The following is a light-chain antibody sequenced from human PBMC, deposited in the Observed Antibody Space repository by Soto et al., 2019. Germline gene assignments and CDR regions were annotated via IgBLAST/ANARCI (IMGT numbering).Light chain of an antibody. Sequence: DIQMTQSPSSLSASVGDRVTITCRASQSISSYLNWYHQKPGKAPKLLIYAASSLQSGVPSRFSGSGSGTDFTLTISSLQPEDFATYYCQQSYSIPLFGQGTKLEIK. J-gene: IGKJ2*01. CDR3: QQSYSIPL. CDR1: QSISSY. V-gene: IGKV1-39*01. CDR2: AAS.